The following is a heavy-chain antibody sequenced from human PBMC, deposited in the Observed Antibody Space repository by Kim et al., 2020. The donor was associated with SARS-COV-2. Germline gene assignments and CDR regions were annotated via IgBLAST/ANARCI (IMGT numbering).Heavy chain of an antibody. CDR2: FYYSGNT. J-gene: IGHJ4*02. CDR3: ARETLSGYSSGWYYFDY. V-gene: IGHV4-59*13. CDR1: GGSISNYY. Sequence: SETLSLTCTVSGGSISNYYWSWIRQPPGKGLEWIGYFYYSGNTNYNPSLKSRVIISVDMSKNQISLEVSSVTAADTAVYYCARETLSGYSSGWYYFDYWGPGTLVTVSS. D-gene: IGHD6-19*01.